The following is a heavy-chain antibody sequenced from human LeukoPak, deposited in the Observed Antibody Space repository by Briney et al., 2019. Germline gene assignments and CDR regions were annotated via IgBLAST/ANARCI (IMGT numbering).Heavy chain of an antibody. D-gene: IGHD3-10*01. CDR1: GGSISSSSYY. V-gene: IGHV4-39*02. J-gene: IGHJ4*02. Sequence: SETLSLTCTVSGGSISSSSYYWGWIRQPPGKGLEWIGSIYYSGSTYYNPSLKSRVTISVDTSKNQFSLKLSSVTAADTAVYYCARDHDYYGSGSRIWDYWGQGTLVTVSS. CDR3: ARDHDYYGSGSRIWDY. CDR2: IYYSGST.